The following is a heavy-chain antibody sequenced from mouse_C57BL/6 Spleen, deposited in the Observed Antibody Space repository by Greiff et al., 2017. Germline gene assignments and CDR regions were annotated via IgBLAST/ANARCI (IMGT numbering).Heavy chain of an antibody. CDR3: ARKYSKGAMDY. CDR2: IYPGSGST. Sequence: QVQLQQPGAELVMPGASVKLSCKASGYTFTSYWMHWVKQRPGQGLEWIGDIYPGSGSTNYNEKFKSKATLTVDTSSSTAYMQLSSLTSEDSAVYYCARKYSKGAMDYWGQGTSVTVSS. J-gene: IGHJ4*01. D-gene: IGHD2-5*01. V-gene: IGHV1-55*01. CDR1: GYTFTSYW.